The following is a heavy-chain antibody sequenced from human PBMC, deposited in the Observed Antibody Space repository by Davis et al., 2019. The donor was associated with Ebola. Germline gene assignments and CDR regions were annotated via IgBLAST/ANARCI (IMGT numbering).Heavy chain of an antibody. J-gene: IGHJ4*02. D-gene: IGHD3-22*01. CDR1: GYTFTDYY. CDR3: ARTNYDSTGYHPSYFDY. V-gene: IGHV1-2*04. Sequence: ASVKVSCKASGYTFTDYYMHWLRHAPGQGLEWMGWINPNSGGTNYAQKFQGWVTMTRDTSINTAYLQWSSLKASDTAMYYCARTNYDSTGYHPSYFDYWGQGTLVTVSS. CDR2: INPNSGGT.